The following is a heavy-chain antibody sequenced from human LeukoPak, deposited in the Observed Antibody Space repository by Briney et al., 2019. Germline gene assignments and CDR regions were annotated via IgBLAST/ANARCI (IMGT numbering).Heavy chain of an antibody. CDR2: IYPGDSDT. CDR1: GYSFTSYW. V-gene: IGHV5-51*01. CDR3: ARLPYSYYDSSDYGQEAFDI. D-gene: IGHD3-22*01. Sequence: GESLKISCKGSGYSFTSYWIGWVRQMPGKGLEWMGIIYPGDSDTRYSPSFQGQVTISADKSISTAYLQWSSLKASDTAMYYCARLPYSYYDSSDYGQEAFDIWGQGTMVTVSS. J-gene: IGHJ3*02.